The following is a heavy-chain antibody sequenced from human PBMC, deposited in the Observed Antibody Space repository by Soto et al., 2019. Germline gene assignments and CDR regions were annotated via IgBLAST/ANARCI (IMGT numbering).Heavy chain of an antibody. Sequence: LRRCCAACRFTLKSYWMGWVRKAPGKGVEGVANIKQDESEKYYVDSVKGSFTISRDNAKNSLDRQMNSLRAEDTAVYYCAGARGAEFEDWGQGTLVTVSS. CDR1: RFTLKSYW. CDR2: IKQDESEK. J-gene: IGHJ4*02. CDR3: AGARGAEFED. V-gene: IGHV3-7*03.